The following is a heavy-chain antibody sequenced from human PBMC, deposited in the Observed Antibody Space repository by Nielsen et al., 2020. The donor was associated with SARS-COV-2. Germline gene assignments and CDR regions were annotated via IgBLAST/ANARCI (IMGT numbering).Heavy chain of an antibody. CDR1: GGTFSSHA. CDR3: ARETVLGPMITFGGVIDY. CDR2: IIPMFGTT. V-gene: IGHV1-69*06. D-gene: IGHD3-16*02. J-gene: IGHJ4*02. Sequence: SVKVSCKASGGTFSSHAISWVRQAPGQGLEWMGGIIPMFGTTNNPQKFQGRVTITADKSTSTAYMELSSLRSEDTAVYYCARETVLGPMITFGGVIDYWGQGTLVTVSS.